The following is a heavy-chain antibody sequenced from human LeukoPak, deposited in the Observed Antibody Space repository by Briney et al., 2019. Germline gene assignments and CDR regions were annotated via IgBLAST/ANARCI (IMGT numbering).Heavy chain of an antibody. V-gene: IGHV4-4*02. CDR2: IYHSGSA. CDR3: ASRMIAVAGFDY. Sequence: PSGTLSLTCAVSGGSISSSNWWSWVRQPPGKGLEWIGEIYHSGSANYNPSLKSRVTISVDKSKNQFSLKLSSVTAADTAVYYCASRMIAVAGFDYWGQGTLVTVSS. J-gene: IGHJ4*02. CDR1: GGSISSSNW. D-gene: IGHD6-19*01.